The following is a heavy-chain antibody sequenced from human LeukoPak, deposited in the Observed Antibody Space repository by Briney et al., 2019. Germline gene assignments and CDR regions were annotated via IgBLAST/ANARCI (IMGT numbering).Heavy chain of an antibody. V-gene: IGHV4-59*08. CDR2: IYYSGST. Sequence: SETLSLTCTVSGGSISSYYWSWIRQPPGKGLEWIGYIYYSGSTNYNPSLKSRVTISVDTSKNQFSLKLSSVTAADTAVYYCARNSYYDFWSGYYSYGVDVWGQGTTVTVSS. CDR1: GGSISSYY. J-gene: IGHJ6*02. D-gene: IGHD3-3*01. CDR3: ARNSYYDFWSGYYSYGVDV.